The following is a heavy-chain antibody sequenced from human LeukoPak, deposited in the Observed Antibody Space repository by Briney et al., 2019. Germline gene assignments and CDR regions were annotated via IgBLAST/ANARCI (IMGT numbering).Heavy chain of an antibody. J-gene: IGHJ4*02. D-gene: IGHD1-26*01. CDR1: GFTFSTYA. V-gene: IGHV3-23*01. CDR3: AKDDQFSGMESGVFDY. CDR2: ISGSGGTT. Sequence: GGSLRLSCAASGFTFSTYAMTWVRQAPGKGLEWVSAISGSGGTTYYADSVKGRFTISRDNSKNTLYLQMNSLRAEDTAVYYCAKDDQFSGMESGVFDYWGQGTLVTVSS.